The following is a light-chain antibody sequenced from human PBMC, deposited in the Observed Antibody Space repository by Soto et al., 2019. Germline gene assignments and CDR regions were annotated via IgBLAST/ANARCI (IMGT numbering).Light chain of an antibody. CDR1: QNVSSD. Sequence: EIVVTQSPVTLSVSLGERATLSCRTSQNVSSDLAWYQQKPGQAPRLLIYGASTRATGIPARFSGSGSGTEFTLTISSLQSEDFAVYYCQQYNNWPRTFGQGTKV. V-gene: IGKV3-15*01. J-gene: IGKJ1*01. CDR2: GAS. CDR3: QQYNNWPRT.